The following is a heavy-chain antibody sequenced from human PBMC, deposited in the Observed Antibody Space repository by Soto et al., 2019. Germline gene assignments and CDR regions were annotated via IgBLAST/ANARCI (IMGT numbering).Heavy chain of an antibody. CDR2: INPSGGST. D-gene: IGHD5-18*01. Sequence: SVKVTCKASGYTFTRYYMHWVRQAPGQGLEWMGIINPSGGSTSYAQKFQGRVTMTRDTSTSTVYMELSSLRSEDTAVYYCARESNSYGPSTAFDIWGQGTMVTVSS. CDR1: GYTFTRYY. J-gene: IGHJ3*02. V-gene: IGHV1-46*01. CDR3: ARESNSYGPSTAFDI.